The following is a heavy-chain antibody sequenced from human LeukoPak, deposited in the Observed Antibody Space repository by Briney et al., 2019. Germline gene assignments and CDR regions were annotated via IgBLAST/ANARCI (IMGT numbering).Heavy chain of an antibody. D-gene: IGHD3-22*01. CDR3: ARDSTMIGGRGLFDY. Sequence: GGSLRLSCAASGFTFSNYTMNWVRQAPGKGLVWVSRINSDGSSTSYADSVKGRFTISRDNAKNTLYLQMNSLRAEDTAVYYCARDSTMIGGRGLFDYWGQGTLVTVSS. J-gene: IGHJ4*02. CDR2: INSDGSST. V-gene: IGHV3-74*01. CDR1: GFTFSNYT.